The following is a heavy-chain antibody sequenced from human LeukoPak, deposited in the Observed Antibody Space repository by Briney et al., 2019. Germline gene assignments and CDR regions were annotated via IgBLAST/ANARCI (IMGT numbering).Heavy chain of an antibody. CDR3: AKGGSYRSQPYFDY. V-gene: IGHV3-23*01. CDR2: ISGSGGST. CDR1: GFTFSSYA. D-gene: IGHD3-16*02. J-gene: IGHJ4*02. Sequence: PRGSLRLSCAASGFTFSSYAMSWVRQAPGKGLEWVSAISGSGGSTYYADSVKGRFTISRDNSKNTVYLQMNSLRAEDTAVYYCAKGGSYRSQPYFDYWGQGTPVTVSS.